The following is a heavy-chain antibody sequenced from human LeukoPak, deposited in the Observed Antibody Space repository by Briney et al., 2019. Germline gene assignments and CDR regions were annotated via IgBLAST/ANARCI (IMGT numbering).Heavy chain of an antibody. CDR2: INHSGST. V-gene: IGHV4-34*01. CDR3: AREPPGGMVVAAIDY. CDR1: GGSFSGYY. D-gene: IGHD2-15*01. Sequence: SETLSLTCAVYGGSFSGYYWSWIRQPPGKGLEWIGEINHSGSTNYNPSLKSRVTISVDTSKNQFSLKLSSVTAADTAAYYCAREPPGGMVVAAIDYWGQGTLVTVSS. J-gene: IGHJ4*02.